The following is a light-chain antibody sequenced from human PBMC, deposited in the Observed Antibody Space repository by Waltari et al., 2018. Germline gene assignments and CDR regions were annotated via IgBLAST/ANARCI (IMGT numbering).Light chain of an antibody. CDR3: ATWDDKLNGVL. V-gene: IGLV1-44*01. J-gene: IGLJ3*02. CDR1: SPNIRISI. CDR2: SNN. Sequence: QSVLTQPPSASGTPGQRVTISCSGTSPNIRISILNWYPQLPGTAPKLLIYSNNLRPSGVPERFSGSKSGISPSLAISGLQSEDEADYYCATWDDKLNGVLFGGGTKLTVL.